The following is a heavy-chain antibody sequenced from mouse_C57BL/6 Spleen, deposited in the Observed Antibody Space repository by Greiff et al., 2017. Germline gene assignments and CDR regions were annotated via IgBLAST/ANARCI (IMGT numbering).Heavy chain of an antibody. CDR3: ARELRRGPYYAMDY. Sequence: QVQLKESGPGLVAPSPSLSLTCTISWVRQPPGKGLEWLGVIWPGGGTNYNSALKSRLSISKDNSKSQVFLKMNSLQTDDTARYYCARELRRGPYYAMDYWGQGTSVTVSS. D-gene: IGHD2-4*01. V-gene: IGHV2-9-1*01. CDR2: IWPGGGT. J-gene: IGHJ4*01.